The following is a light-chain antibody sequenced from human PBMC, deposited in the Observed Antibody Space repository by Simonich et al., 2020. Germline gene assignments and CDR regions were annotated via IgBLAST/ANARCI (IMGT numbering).Light chain of an antibody. V-gene: IGKV4-1*01. Sequence: DIVMTQSPDSLAVSLGERATINCKSSQSVLYSSNNKNKLDWYQQKPGQHPKLLIYWASTRESGVPDRFSGSGSGTDFTLTISSLQAEDVAVYYCQQYYSTPITFGQGTRLEIK. CDR1: QSVLYSSNNKNK. J-gene: IGKJ5*01. CDR2: WAS. CDR3: QQYYSTPIT.